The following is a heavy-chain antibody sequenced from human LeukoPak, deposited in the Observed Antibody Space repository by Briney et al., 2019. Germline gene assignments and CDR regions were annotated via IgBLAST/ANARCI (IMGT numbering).Heavy chain of an antibody. CDR1: LYTFRSSS. J-gene: IGHJ4*02. CDR3: ALVLL. D-gene: IGHD3-10*01. V-gene: IGHV3-30*03. CDR2: ISYAGSNK. Sequence: PRGSLRLSSADPLYTFRSSSPHSVRPTPGKGLEWVAVISYAGSNKSSADSVKGRFTISRDNSNHTLYLQRNSLRAEYTAVYYCALVLLWGQGTLVTVSS.